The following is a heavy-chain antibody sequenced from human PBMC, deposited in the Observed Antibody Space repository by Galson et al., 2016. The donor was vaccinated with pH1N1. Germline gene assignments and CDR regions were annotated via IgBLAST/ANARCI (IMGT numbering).Heavy chain of an antibody. CDR1: GGIFNNYA. V-gene: IGHV1-69*13. J-gene: IGHJ6*02. Sequence: SVKVSCKASGGIFNNYAINWARQAPGQGLEWMGGLIPILGTPDYAQTLQGRVTITADENTNTAYMVMSSLRAEDTAVYYCARGFSGYDRLEYYQNGMDVWGQGTTVTVSS. CDR3: ARGFSGYDRLEYYQNGMDV. D-gene: IGHD5-12*01. CDR2: LIPILGTP.